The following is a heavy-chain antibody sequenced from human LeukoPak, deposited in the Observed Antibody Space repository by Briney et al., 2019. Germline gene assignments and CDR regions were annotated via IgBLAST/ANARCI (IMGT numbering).Heavy chain of an antibody. CDR2: IKQDGSEK. V-gene: IGHV3-7*01. J-gene: IGHJ4*02. CDR3: AREENSGTDY. CDR1: GFTFSSYW. D-gene: IGHD1-26*01. Sequence: GGSLRLSCAASGFTFSSYWVSWVRQAPGKGLEWVANIKQDGSEKYYVDSVKGRFTISRDNAKNSLYLQMNSLRAEDTAVYYCAREENSGTDYWGQGTLVTVSS.